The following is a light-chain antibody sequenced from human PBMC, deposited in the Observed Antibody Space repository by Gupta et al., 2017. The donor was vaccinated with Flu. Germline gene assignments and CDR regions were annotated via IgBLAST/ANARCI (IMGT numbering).Light chain of an antibody. J-gene: IGLJ1*01. V-gene: IGLV3-21*02. CDR1: NIGSKR. CDR2: GDS. Sequence: GRTASITCAGNNIGSKRVHWYQQKPGQDPVLVGDGDSGRPSGIPERFSVSNSGNTDTLNISRVEAGDEADYDCQVWDYSNDHQVFGTGTKVTVL. CDR3: QVWDYSNDHQV.